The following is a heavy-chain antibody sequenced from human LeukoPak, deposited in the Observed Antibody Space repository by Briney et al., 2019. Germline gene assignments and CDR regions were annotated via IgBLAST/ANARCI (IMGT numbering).Heavy chain of an antibody. CDR1: GLTFSNYA. Sequence: GGSLRLSCAASGLTFSNYAINWVRQAPGKGLEWVSSISGSGGSTYCADSVKGRFTISRDNSKNTLYLQMNSLRAEDTAVYYCARATPNYDFWSGYYTHYYYYGMDVWGQGTTVTVSS. V-gene: IGHV3-23*01. CDR3: ARATPNYDFWSGYYTHYYYYGMDV. CDR2: ISGSGGST. J-gene: IGHJ6*02. D-gene: IGHD3-3*01.